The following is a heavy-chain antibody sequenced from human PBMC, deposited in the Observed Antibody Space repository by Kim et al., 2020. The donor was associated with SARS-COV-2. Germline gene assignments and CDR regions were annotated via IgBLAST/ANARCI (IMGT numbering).Heavy chain of an antibody. CDR2: IKQDGSEK. CDR3: AREGGYSYGWFDY. D-gene: IGHD5-18*01. J-gene: IGHJ4*02. V-gene: IGHV3-7*03. CDR1: GFTFSSYW. Sequence: GGSLRLSCAASGFTFSSYWMSWVRQAPGKGLEWVANIKQDGSEKYYVDSVKGRFTISRDNAKNSLYLQMNSLRAEDTAVYYCAREGGYSYGWFDYWGQGTLVTVSS.